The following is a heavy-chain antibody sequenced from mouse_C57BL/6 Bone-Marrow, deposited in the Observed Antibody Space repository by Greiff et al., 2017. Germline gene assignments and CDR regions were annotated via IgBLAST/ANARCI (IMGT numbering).Heavy chain of an antibody. J-gene: IGHJ2*01. CDR1: GFTFSDFY. CDR2: SRNKANDYTT. Sequence: EVKLMESGGGLVQSGRSLRLSCATSGFTFSDFYMEWVRQAPGKGLEWIAASRNKANDYTTEYSASVKGRFIVSRDTSQSILYLQMNALRAEDTAIYYCARDARLYPFDYWGKGTTRTVSS. V-gene: IGHV7-1*01. CDR3: ARDARLYPFDY. D-gene: IGHD3-2*02.